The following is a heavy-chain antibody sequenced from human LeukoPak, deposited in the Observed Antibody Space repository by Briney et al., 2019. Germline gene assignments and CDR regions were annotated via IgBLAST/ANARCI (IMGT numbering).Heavy chain of an antibody. V-gene: IGHV3-9*03. Sequence: GGSLRLSCAASGFTFDDFAMHWVRQAPGKGLEWVSGISWNGGSIGYADSVTGRFTLSRDNAKNSLYLQMGSLSPEDMAVYYCARVRVGATAKGHYFDYWGQGTLVTVSS. CDR2: ISWNGGSI. CDR1: GFTFDDFA. J-gene: IGHJ4*02. D-gene: IGHD1-26*01. CDR3: ARVRVGATAKGHYFDY.